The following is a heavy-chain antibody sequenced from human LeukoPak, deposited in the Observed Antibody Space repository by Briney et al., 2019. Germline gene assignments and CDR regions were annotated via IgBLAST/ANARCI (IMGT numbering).Heavy chain of an antibody. CDR1: GFTFSSYA. CDR3: ARDGAAGDYPTYYFDY. V-gene: IGHV3-30*04. Sequence: GRSLRLSCAASGFTFSSYAMHWVRQAPGKGLEWVAVISYDGSNKYYADSVKGRFTISRDNSKNTLYLQMNSLRAEDTAAYYCARDGAAGDYPTYYFDYWGQGTLVTVSS. CDR2: ISYDGSNK. J-gene: IGHJ4*02. D-gene: IGHD4-17*01.